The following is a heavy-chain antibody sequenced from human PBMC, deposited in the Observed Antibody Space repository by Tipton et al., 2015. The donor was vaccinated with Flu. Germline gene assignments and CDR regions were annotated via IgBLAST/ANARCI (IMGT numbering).Heavy chain of an antibody. D-gene: IGHD2-21*01. J-gene: IGHJ3*02. CDR2: IYYSGST. CDR3: ARYIVVVRDDAFDI. Sequence: TLSLTCAVSGYSISSDYYWGWIRQPPGKGLEWIGSIYYSGSTYYNPSLKSRVTISVDTSKNQFSLKLSSGTAADTAVYYCARYIVVVRDDAFDIWGQGTMVTVSS. CDR1: GYSISSDYY. V-gene: IGHV4-38-2*01.